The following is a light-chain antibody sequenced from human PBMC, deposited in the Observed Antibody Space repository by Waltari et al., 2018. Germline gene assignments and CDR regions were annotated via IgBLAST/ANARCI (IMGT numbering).Light chain of an antibody. CDR1: TGAVTRYHY. Sequence: QAVVTQEPSLTVSPGGTVTLTCGSSTGAVTRYHYPSWFQQKPGQVPRTLLYDTSNKQSWTPARFSGSILGGKAALTLSGARPEDEAEYFCVVSYSGSWVFGGGTRLTVL. V-gene: IGLV7-46*01. J-gene: IGLJ3*02. CDR2: DTS. CDR3: VVSYSGSWV.